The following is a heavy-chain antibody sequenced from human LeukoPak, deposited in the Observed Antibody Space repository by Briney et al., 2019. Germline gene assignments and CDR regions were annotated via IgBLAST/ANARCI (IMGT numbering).Heavy chain of an antibody. CDR1: GGSISSYY. J-gene: IGHJ4*02. Sequence: KPSETLSLTCTVSGGSISSYYWSWIRQPPGKGLEWIGYIYYSGSTNYNPSLKSRVTISVDTSKNQFSLKLSSVTAADTAVYYCARDSGDYGLLGYWGQGTLVTVSS. D-gene: IGHD4-17*01. CDR3: ARDSGDYGLLGY. V-gene: IGHV4-59*01. CDR2: IYYSGST.